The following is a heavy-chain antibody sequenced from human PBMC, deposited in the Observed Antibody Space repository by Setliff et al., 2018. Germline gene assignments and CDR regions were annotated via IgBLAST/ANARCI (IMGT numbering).Heavy chain of an antibody. Sequence: PSETLSLTCAVYGGSFSGYYWSWIRQPPGKGLEWIGEINHSGSTNYNPSLKSRVTISVDTSKNQFSLRLSSVTAADMAVYYCARVPRFTDTRNAFDIWGQGTMVTVSS. D-gene: IGHD5-18*01. CDR1: GGSFSGYY. CDR2: INHSGST. V-gene: IGHV4-34*01. J-gene: IGHJ3*02. CDR3: ARVPRFTDTRNAFDI.